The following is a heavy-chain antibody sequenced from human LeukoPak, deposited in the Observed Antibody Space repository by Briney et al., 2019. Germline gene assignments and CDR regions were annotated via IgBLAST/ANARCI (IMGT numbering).Heavy chain of an antibody. CDR1: GFTMSNYW. J-gene: IGHJ4*01. CDR3: VRDGMGTAPYDL. CDR2: INPGDGSTT. D-gene: IGHD2-8*02. V-gene: IGHV3-74*01. Sequence: GGSLRLSCAGSGFTMSNYWMNWVRQAPGEGLVWVSHINPGDGSTTGYADSVKGRFTVSRDNAKNTLYLQMTSLKDGDTAVYYCVRDGMGTAPYDLWGQGTLVTVSS.